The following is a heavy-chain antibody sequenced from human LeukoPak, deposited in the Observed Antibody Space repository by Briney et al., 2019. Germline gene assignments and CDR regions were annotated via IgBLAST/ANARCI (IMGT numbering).Heavy chain of an antibody. CDR3: ARVGDTAMVIPFDY. Sequence: GGSLRLSCAASGFTFSSYSMNWVRQAPGKVLEWVSSISSSSSYIYYADSVKGRFTISRDNAKNSLYLQMNSLRAEDTAVYYCARVGDTAMVIPFDYWGQGTLVTVSS. V-gene: IGHV3-21*01. CDR2: ISSSSSYI. J-gene: IGHJ4*02. CDR1: GFTFSSYS. D-gene: IGHD5-18*01.